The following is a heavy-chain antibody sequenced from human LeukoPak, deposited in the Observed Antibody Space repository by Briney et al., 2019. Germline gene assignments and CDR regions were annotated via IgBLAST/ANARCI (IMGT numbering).Heavy chain of an antibody. J-gene: IGHJ4*02. V-gene: IGHV3-21*01. CDR3: ASDGSPYYYGAGSYSVTFDY. D-gene: IGHD3-10*01. CDR2: ISSSGSYI. Sequence: PGGSVRVSCEASGFTFSSYDMNWVRQAPGKGLEWVSSISSSGSYIYYADSVKGRFTISRDNAKNSLYLQLNSLRDEDTAVYYGASDGSPYYYGAGSYSVTFDYWGQGTLVTVSS. CDR1: GFTFSSYD.